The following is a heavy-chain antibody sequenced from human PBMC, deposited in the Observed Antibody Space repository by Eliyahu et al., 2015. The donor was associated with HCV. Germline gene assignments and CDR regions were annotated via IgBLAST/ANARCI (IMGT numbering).Heavy chain of an antibody. V-gene: IGHV3-48*02. Sequence: EVQLVESGGGLVQPGGSLRLSCAASGFTFXSYSMNWVRQAPGKGLEWVSYISSSSSTIYYADSVKGRFTISRDNAKNSLYLQMNSLRDEDTAVYYCARDLTLNTAMVTADYWGQGTLVTVSS. CDR3: ARDLTLNTAMVTADY. CDR2: ISSSSSTI. CDR1: GFTFXSYS. J-gene: IGHJ4*02. D-gene: IGHD5-18*01.